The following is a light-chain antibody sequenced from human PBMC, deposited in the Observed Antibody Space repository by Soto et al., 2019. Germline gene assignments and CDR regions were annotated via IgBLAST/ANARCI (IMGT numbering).Light chain of an antibody. CDR3: QQYGSSPWT. CDR2: GAS. CDR1: QSVSSSY. J-gene: IGKJ1*01. V-gene: IGKV3-20*01. Sequence: EIVLTQSPGTMSLSPWDRSPLSCRASQSVSSSYLAWYQQKPGQAPRLLIYGASSRATGIPDRFSGSGSGTDFTLTISRLEPEDFAVYYCQQYGSSPWTFGQGTKVDI.